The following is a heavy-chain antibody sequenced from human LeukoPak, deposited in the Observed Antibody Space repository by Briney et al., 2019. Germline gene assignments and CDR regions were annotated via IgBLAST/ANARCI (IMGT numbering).Heavy chain of an antibody. CDR3: TASSPTDY. J-gene: IGHJ4*02. V-gene: IGHV1-8*01. CDR1: GYTFTSYD. CDR2: MNPNSGNT. Sequence: GASVKVSCNASGYTFTSYDINWWRQSTGQRLEWMGWMNPNSGNTGYAQKFQGRVTMTRNTSISTAYMELSSLRSEDTAVYYCTASSPTDYWGQGTLVTVSS.